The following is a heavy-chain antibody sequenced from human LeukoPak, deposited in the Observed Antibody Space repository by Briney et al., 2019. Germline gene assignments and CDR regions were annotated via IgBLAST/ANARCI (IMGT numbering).Heavy chain of an antibody. D-gene: IGHD5/OR15-5a*01. Sequence: PGGSLRLSCAASGFTLSSYWMHWVRHAPGKGLVWVSHIKSDGSATSYADSVKGRFTISRDITKNTLYLQMSSLRAEGTAVYFCARDGLSTKPFDYWGQGTLVTVSS. V-gene: IGHV3-74*01. CDR3: ARDGLSTKPFDY. J-gene: IGHJ4*02. CDR2: IKSDGSAT. CDR1: GFTLSSYW.